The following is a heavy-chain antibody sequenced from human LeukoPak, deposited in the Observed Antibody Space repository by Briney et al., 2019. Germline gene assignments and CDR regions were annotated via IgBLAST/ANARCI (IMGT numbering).Heavy chain of an antibody. CDR2: ISAYNGNT. D-gene: IGHD6-13*01. CDR3: ARLTGAAAGHPGNWFDP. Sequence: ASVKVSCKASGYTFTNYGISWVRQAPGQGLEWMGWISAYNGNTNYAQNVQGRVTMTRDTSTSTAYMELRSLRSDGTAVYYCARLTGAAAGHPGNWFDPWGQGTLVTVSS. J-gene: IGHJ5*02. CDR1: GYTFTNYG. V-gene: IGHV1-18*01.